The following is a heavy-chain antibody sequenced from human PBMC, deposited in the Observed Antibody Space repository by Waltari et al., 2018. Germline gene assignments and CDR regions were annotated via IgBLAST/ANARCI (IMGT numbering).Heavy chain of an antibody. V-gene: IGHV1-2*02. Sequence: QVKLVQSGAEVKKSGASVKVSCKASGHTFTGDYFHWVRQAPGQGLEWMSWVNFNSGDTKSAAKVQGRVTVTRDTSISTVYVEVSSLTSDDTALYLCAREDCTNIHCRGTFDNWGQGTLVTVSS. CDR3: AREDCTNIHCRGTFDN. J-gene: IGHJ4*02. D-gene: IGHD2-8*01. CDR1: GHTFTGDY. CDR2: VNFNSGDT.